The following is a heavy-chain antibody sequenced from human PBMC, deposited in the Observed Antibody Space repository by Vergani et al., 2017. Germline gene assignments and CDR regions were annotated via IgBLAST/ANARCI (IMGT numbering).Heavy chain of an antibody. Sequence: QLQESGPGLVKPSQTLSITCTVSGGSINSHNYYWSWIRQPAGKGLEWIGRFHTRGSPNYNPSLKSRVTMSEDTYKNHFSLNLTSVTAADTAVYFCARGSCLGGSCYKPLFDYWGQGALVTVSS. CDR1: GGSINSHNYY. CDR2: FHTRGSP. D-gene: IGHD2-15*01. J-gene: IGHJ4*02. V-gene: IGHV4-61*02. CDR3: ARGSCLGGSCYKPLFDY.